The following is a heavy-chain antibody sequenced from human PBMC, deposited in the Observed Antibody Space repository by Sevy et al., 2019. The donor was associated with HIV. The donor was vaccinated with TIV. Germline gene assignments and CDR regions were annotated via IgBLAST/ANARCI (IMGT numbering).Heavy chain of an antibody. D-gene: IGHD5-12*01. CDR2: IYYSGST. CDR1: GGSISSYY. V-gene: IGHV4-59*01. Sequence: SETLSLTCTVSGGSISSYYWSWIRQPPGKGLEWTGYIYYSGSTNYIPSLKSRVTISVDTSKNQFSLKLSSVTAADTAVYYCARARVEMATIFCGTDYYYYMDVWGKGTTVTVSS. CDR3: ARARVEMATIFCGTDYYYYMDV. J-gene: IGHJ6*03.